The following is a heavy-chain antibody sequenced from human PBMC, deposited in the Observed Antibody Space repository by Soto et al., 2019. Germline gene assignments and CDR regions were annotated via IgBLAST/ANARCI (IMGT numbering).Heavy chain of an antibody. CDR1: GFTFDDYA. CDR2: ISWNSGSI. Sequence: HPGGSLRLSCAASGFTFDDYAMHWVRQAPGKGLEWVSGISWNSGSIGYADSVKGRFTISRDNAKNSLYLQMNSLRAEDTALYYCAKDIYYDSSSFQHWGQGTLVTVSS. D-gene: IGHD3-22*01. CDR3: AKDIYYDSSSFQH. V-gene: IGHV3-9*01. J-gene: IGHJ1*01.